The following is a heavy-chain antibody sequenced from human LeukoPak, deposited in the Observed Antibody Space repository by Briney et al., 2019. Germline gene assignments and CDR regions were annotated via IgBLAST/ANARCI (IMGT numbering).Heavy chain of an antibody. J-gene: IGHJ4*02. Sequence: VASVTVSCTASGYTLTDYYMHWVRQAPGQGLEWMGRINPNSGGTNYAQKFQGRVTMTRDTSISTVYMELSRLRSDDTAVYYCARVGYYEGSGYYEYWGQGTLVTVSS. CDR1: GYTLTDYY. CDR2: INPNSGGT. CDR3: ARVGYYEGSGYYEY. V-gene: IGHV1-2*06. D-gene: IGHD3-22*01.